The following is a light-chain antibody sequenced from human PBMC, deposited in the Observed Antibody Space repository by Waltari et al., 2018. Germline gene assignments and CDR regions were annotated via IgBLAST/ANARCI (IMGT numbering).Light chain of an antibody. CDR2: WAS. CDR3: QQYYSSPFT. J-gene: IGKJ4*01. V-gene: IGKV4-1*01. Sequence: DIVMTQSPDTLSVSLGERATINCQSSQSIFYTSNNKKYLAWYQQKPGQPPKLLIYWASTRESGVPDRCSCSGSGTDFTLTISSLQAEDVAVYYCQQYYSSPFTFGGGTKVEIK. CDR1: QSIFYTSNNKKY.